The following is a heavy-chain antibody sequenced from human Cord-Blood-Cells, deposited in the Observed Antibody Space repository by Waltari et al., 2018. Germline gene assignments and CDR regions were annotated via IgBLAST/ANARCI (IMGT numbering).Heavy chain of an antibody. CDR2: ISSSSSTI. J-gene: IGHJ4*02. D-gene: IGHD3-9*01. CDR1: GFTFSSYS. CDR3: ARDSYYDILTGYYDY. Sequence: EVQLVESGGGLVQPGGSLRLACAASGFTFSSYSMNWVRPAPGKGLEWVSYISSSSSTIYYADSVKGRFTISRDKAKNSLYLQMNSLRDEDTAVYYCARDSYYDILTGYYDYWGQGTLVTVSS. V-gene: IGHV3-48*02.